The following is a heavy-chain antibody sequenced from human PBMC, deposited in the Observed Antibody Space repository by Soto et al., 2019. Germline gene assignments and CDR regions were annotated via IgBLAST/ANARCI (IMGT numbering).Heavy chain of an antibody. D-gene: IGHD6-19*01. CDR3: ARVRSVAGSYNWFDP. Sequence: AASVKVSCKASGYTFTSYGISWVRQAPGQGLEWMGWISAYNGNTNYAQKLQGRVTMTTDTSTSTAYMELRSLRSDDTAVYYCARVRSVAGSYNWFDPWGQGTLVTVSS. J-gene: IGHJ5*02. V-gene: IGHV1-18*01. CDR1: GYTFTSYG. CDR2: ISAYNGNT.